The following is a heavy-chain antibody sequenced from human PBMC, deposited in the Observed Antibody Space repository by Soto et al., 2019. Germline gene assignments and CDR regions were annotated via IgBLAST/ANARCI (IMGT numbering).Heavy chain of an antibody. Sequence: QLQLQESGPGLVKPSETLSLTCTVSGGPISSSSHYWGWIRQPPGKGLEWIGTIYYTGSTYYISSLKSRLTIALDPSKHQFSLELSSVDAADTAVYYCARHGSAWRRIWTYYGAFDIWGQGTVVTVSS. CDR1: GGPISSSSHY. J-gene: IGHJ3*02. CDR3: ARHGSAWRRIWTYYGAFDI. V-gene: IGHV4-39*01. D-gene: IGHD4-17*01. CDR2: IYYTGST.